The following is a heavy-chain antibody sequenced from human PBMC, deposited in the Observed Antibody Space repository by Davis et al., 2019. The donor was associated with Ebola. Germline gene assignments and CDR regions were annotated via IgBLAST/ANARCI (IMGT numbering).Heavy chain of an antibody. CDR1: GYTFTNYG. CDR2: ISAYTGNT. Sequence: AASVKVSCKASGYTFTNYGISWVRQAPGQGLEWMGWISAYTGNTNYAQKLQGRVTMTTDTSTSTAYMELRSLRSDDTAVYYCARQRGVYDYSWGTYRRLYYFDYWGQGALVTVSS. V-gene: IGHV1-18*01. J-gene: IGHJ4*02. CDR3: ARQRGVYDYSWGTYRRLYYFDY. D-gene: IGHD3-16*02.